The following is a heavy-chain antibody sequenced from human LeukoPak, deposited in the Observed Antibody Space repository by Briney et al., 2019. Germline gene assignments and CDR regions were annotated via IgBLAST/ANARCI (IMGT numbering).Heavy chain of an antibody. D-gene: IGHD3-22*01. V-gene: IGHV3-53*01. CDR1: GFTVSSNY. Sequence: GGSLRLSCAASGFTVSSNYMSWVRQAPGKGLEWVSVIYSGGSTYYADSVKGRFTISRDNSKNALYLQMNSLRAEDTAVYYCAREDGYYDSSGYTGGAFDIWGQGTMVTVSS. CDR2: IYSGGST. J-gene: IGHJ3*02. CDR3: AREDGYYDSSGYTGGAFDI.